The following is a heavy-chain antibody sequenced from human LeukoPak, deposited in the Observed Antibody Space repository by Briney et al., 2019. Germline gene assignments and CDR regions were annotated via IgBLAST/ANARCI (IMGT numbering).Heavy chain of an antibody. D-gene: IGHD4-17*01. J-gene: IGHJ4*02. CDR2: IRYNGNNQ. CDR1: GFTFNNYG. CDR3: AKEGDRVTIDY. Sequence: PGGSLRLSCAASGFTFNNYGMHWVRQAPGKGLEWVAFIRYNGNNQYYADSVKGRFTISRDNSKNTLYLQMNRLIAEDTAVYYCAKEGDRVTIDYWGQGTLVTVSS. V-gene: IGHV3-30*02.